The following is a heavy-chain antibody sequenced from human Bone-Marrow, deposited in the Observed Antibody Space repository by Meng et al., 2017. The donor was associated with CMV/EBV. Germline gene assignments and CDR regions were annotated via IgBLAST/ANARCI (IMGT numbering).Heavy chain of an antibody. Sequence: SVKVSCKASGGTFSSYAISWVRQAPGQGLEWMGGIIPILGIANYAQKFQGRVTITADKSTSTAYMELSSLRSEDTAVYYCARFTRTYGSGSLSWFDPWGQGTRVTGYS. CDR2: IIPILGIA. J-gene: IGHJ5*02. V-gene: IGHV1-69*10. CDR1: GGTFSSYA. D-gene: IGHD3-10*01. CDR3: ARFTRTYGSGSLSWFDP.